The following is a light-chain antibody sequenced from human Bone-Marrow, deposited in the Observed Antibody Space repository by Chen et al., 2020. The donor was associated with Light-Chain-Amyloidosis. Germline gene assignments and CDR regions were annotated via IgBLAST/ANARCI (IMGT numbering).Light chain of an antibody. CDR1: SSDVGGDNH. Sequence: GSPGQSITISCTGTSSDVGGDNHVSWYQQHPDKAPKLMIYEVTNRPSWVPDRFSGSKSDNTASLIISGLQTEDEADYFCSSYTITNTLVFGSGTRVTVL. CDR2: EVT. J-gene: IGLJ1*01. V-gene: IGLV2-14*01. CDR3: SSYTITNTLV.